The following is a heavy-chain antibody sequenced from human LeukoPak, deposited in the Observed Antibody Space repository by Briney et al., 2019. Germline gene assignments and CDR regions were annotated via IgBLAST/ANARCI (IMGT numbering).Heavy chain of an antibody. V-gene: IGHV3-23*01. Sequence: GGSLRLSCAASGISFTSFAMTWVRQAPGKGLEWVLVITGSGRTFYAASVEGRFTISRDNSKNTLSLQLDSPTADDTAIYYCAKGKRVGSPYYFDSWGQGTLVTVSS. CDR1: GISFTSFA. CDR2: ITGSGRT. J-gene: IGHJ4*02. CDR3: AKGKRVGSPYYFDS. D-gene: IGHD6-6*01.